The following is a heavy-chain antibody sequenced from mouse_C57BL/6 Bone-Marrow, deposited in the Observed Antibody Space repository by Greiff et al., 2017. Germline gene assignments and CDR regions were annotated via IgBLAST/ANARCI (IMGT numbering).Heavy chain of an antibody. J-gene: IGHJ4*01. V-gene: IGHV5-17*01. Sequence: EVKLMESGGGLVKPGGSLKLSCAASGFTFSDYGMHLVRQAPEKGLEWVAYISSGSSTIYYADTVKGRFTISRDNAKNTLFLQMTSLRSEDTAMYYCATLGDYWGQGTSVTVSS. CDR1: GFTFSDYG. CDR2: ISSGSSTI. CDR3: ATLGDY.